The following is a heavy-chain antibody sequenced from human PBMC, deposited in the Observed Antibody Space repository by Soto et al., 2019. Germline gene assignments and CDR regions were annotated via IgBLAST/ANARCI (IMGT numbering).Heavy chain of an antibody. CDR1: GGSFSDYF. CDR2: VNHSGST. Sequence: SETLSLTCAVYGGSFSDYFWTWIRQPPGEGLEWIGEVNHSGSTSYNPSLKSRVTISVDTSKNQFSLGLSSVTAADTAVYYCARHCSGGSCYYAFDIWGQGTMVTVSS. J-gene: IGHJ3*02. CDR3: ARHCSGGSCYYAFDI. D-gene: IGHD2-15*01. V-gene: IGHV4-34*01.